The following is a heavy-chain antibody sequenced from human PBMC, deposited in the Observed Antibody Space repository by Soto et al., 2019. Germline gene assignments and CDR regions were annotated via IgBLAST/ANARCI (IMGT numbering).Heavy chain of an antibody. D-gene: IGHD2-21*01. Sequence: GGSLSLSCAASGFTFSSYAMSWVRQAPGKGLEWVSAISGSGGSTYYADSVKGRFTISRDNSKSTLYLQMNSLRAEDTAVYYCAKDDSGYLDYWGQGTLVTVSS. J-gene: IGHJ4*02. CDR3: AKDDSGYLDY. CDR1: GFTFSSYA. V-gene: IGHV3-23*01. CDR2: ISGSGGST.